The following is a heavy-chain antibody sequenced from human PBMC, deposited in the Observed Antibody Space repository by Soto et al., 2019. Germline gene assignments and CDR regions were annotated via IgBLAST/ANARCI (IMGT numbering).Heavy chain of an antibody. CDR3: AKDLTKVAGTGWFDY. Sequence: EVQLLESGGGLVQPGGSLRLSCAASGFTFSSYAMSWVRQAPGKGLEWVSAISGSGGSTYYADSVKGRFTISRDNSXXSLYLHMNSLRAEDTAVYYCAKDLTKVAGTGWFDYWGQGALVTVSS. CDR1: GFTFSSYA. CDR2: ISGSGGST. D-gene: IGHD6-19*01. V-gene: IGHV3-23*01. J-gene: IGHJ4*02.